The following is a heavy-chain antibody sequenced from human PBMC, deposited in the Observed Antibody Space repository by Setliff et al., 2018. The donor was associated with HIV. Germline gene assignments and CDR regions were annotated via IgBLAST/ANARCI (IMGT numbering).Heavy chain of an antibody. J-gene: IGHJ5*02. CDR3: ARGAGVVIDHWFDT. D-gene: IGHD3-3*01. CDR1: GGFISSHY. CDR2: IYYSGST. Sequence: SETLSLTCTVSGGFISSHYWSWIRQPPGKGLEWIGYIYYSGSTNYNPSLNSRVTITVDTSKNQFSLKLSSVAAADTAVYYCARGAGVVIDHWFDTWGQGTMVTVSS. V-gene: IGHV4-59*11.